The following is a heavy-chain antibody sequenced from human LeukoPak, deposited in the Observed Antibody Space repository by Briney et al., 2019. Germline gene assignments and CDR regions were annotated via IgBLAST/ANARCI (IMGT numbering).Heavy chain of an antibody. CDR3: ARENLVGGFHDAFDI. D-gene: IGHD1-26*01. CDR2: IYHSGST. CDR1: GGSISSSNW. J-gene: IGHJ3*02. V-gene: IGHV4-4*02. Sequence: SETLSLTCAVSGGSISSSNWWSWVRQPPGKGLEWIGEIYHSGSTNYNPSLKSRVTISVDKSKNQFSLKLSSVTAADTAVYYCARENLVGGFHDAFDIWGQGTMVTVSS.